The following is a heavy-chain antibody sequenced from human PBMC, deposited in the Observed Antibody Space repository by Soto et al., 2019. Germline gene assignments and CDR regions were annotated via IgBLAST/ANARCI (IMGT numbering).Heavy chain of an antibody. Sequence: PSETLSLTCAVSGGSISGGGYSWSWIRQPPGKGLEWIGYIYHSGSTYYNPSLKSRVTISVDRSKNQFSLKLSSVAAADTAVYYCARQDYDFWSGRGWFDPWGQGTLVTVSS. D-gene: IGHD3-3*01. CDR2: IYHSGST. J-gene: IGHJ5*02. V-gene: IGHV4-30-2*01. CDR1: GGSISGGGYS. CDR3: ARQDYDFWSGRGWFDP.